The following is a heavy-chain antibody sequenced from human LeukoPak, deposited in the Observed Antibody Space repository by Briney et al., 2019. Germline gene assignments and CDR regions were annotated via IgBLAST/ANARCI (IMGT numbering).Heavy chain of an antibody. CDR3: ARRQLQVRLHP. D-gene: IGHD5-18*01. CDR1: GGSFSGYY. CDR2: INHSGST. V-gene: IGHV4-34*01. J-gene: IGHJ5*02. Sequence: PSETLSLTCAVYGGSFSGYYWSWIRQPPGKGLEWIGEINHSGSTNYNPSLKSRVTISVDTSKNQFSLKLSSVTAAVTAVYYCARRQLQVRLHPWGQGTLVTVSS.